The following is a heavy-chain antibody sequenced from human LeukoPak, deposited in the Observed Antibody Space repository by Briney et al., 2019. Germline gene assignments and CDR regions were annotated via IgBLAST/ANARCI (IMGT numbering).Heavy chain of an antibody. CDR3: ARDWGASTLVAY. Sequence: ASVKVSCKASGYTFNDYYIHWVRQAPGQGLEWMGWINPNTGGTNYGQKFQGRVTMTRDTSISTAYMELSRLRSDDTALYYCARDWGASTLVAYWGQGTLVTVSS. D-gene: IGHD2/OR15-2a*01. CDR2: INPNTGGT. CDR1: GYTFNDYY. V-gene: IGHV1-2*02. J-gene: IGHJ4*02.